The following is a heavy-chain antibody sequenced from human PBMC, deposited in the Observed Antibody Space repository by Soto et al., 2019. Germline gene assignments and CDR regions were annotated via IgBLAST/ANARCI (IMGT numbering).Heavy chain of an antibody. D-gene: IGHD2-21*01. J-gene: IGHJ4*02. CDR3: ARGRDSGLYYFDY. V-gene: IGHV3-13*01. CDR1: GFTFSNDD. Sequence: EVQLVESGGDLVQPGGSLRLSCAASGFTFSNDDMHWVRQATGKGLEWVSTISTAGNTYSPGSVKGRFTISREKAKNSWYLKMNSLRVDDTAVYYCARGRDSGLYYFDYWGQGTLVTVSS. CDR2: ISTAGNT.